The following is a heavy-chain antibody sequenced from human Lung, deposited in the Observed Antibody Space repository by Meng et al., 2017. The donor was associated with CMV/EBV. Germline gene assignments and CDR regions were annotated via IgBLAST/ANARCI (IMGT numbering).Heavy chain of an antibody. CDR2: TYSDGTT. CDR1: RGPMGSGGSC. J-gene: IGHJ5*02. Sequence: CSVSRGPMGSGGSCWSWIRQHPEKGLEWIGYTYSDGTTHYNPSLRSRISISVDTSKKQFYLKLDSVTAADTAVYYCARQAPDNYFDTWGQGALVTVSS. CDR3: ARQAPDNYFDT. V-gene: IGHV4-31*03.